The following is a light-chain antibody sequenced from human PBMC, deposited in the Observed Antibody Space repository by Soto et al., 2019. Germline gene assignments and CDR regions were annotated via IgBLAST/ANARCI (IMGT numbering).Light chain of an antibody. Sequence: DIQMTQSPSTLSASVGDRVTITCRASQSISSWLAWYQQKPGKAPKLLIYKAASLESGVPSRFSGSGSGTEFTLTISSLQPDDFATYYCQQYNYHSRTFGQGTKVEIK. J-gene: IGKJ1*01. CDR3: QQYNYHSRT. V-gene: IGKV1-5*03. CDR2: KAA. CDR1: QSISSW.